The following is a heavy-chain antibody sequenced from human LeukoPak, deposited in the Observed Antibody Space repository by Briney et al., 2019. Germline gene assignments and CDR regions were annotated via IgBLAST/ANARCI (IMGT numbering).Heavy chain of an antibody. CDR3: ARDYRYSSSSPGPYLDY. CDR1: GLTFSSHS. Sequence: PGGSLRLSCAASGLTFSSHSMNWVRQAPGKGLEWVAVIWYDGSNKYYADSVKGRFTISRDNARNSLYLQMNSLRAGDTAVYYCARDYRYSSSSPGPYLDYGAQETLVTVSP. D-gene: IGHD6-13*01. J-gene: IGHJ4*02. V-gene: IGHV3-33*08. CDR2: IWYDGSNK.